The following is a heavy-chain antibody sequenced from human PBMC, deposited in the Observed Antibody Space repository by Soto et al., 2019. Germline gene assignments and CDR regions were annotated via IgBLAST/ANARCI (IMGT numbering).Heavy chain of an antibody. D-gene: IGHD6-13*01. V-gene: IGHV3-66*01. Sequence: PVGSLRLSCAASGFTVSSNYMSWVRQAPGKGLEWVSVIYSGGSTYYADSVKGRFTISRDNSKNTPYLQMNSLRAEDTAVYYCASAGPAYSSSWNSDSFDIWSHGTMVTVS. CDR3: ASAGPAYSSSWNSDSFDI. CDR2: IYSGGST. CDR1: GFTVSSNY. J-gene: IGHJ3*02.